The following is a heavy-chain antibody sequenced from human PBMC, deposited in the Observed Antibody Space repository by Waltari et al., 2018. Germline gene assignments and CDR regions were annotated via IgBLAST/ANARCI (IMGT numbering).Heavy chain of an antibody. V-gene: IGHV4-59*01. CDR1: GGSISSYY. CDR2: IYYSGST. Sequence: QVQLQESGPGLVKPSETLSLTCPVSGGSISSYYWSWIRQPPGKGLEWIGYIYYSGSTNYNPSLKSRVTISVDTSKNQFSLKLSSVTAADTAVYYCARVKRSWSRPITGTSKVYYYMDVWGKGTTVTVSS. J-gene: IGHJ6*03. D-gene: IGHD1-20*01. CDR3: ARVKRSWSRPITGTSKVYYYMDV.